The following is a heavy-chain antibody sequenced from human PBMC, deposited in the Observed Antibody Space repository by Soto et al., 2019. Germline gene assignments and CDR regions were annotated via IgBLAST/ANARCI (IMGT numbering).Heavy chain of an antibody. CDR2: IVVGSGHP. J-gene: IGHJ4*02. V-gene: IGHV1-58*01. CDR1: GFTFSNSA. Sequence: SVKVSCKASGFTFSNSAVQWVRQPRGQRLEWMGWIVVGSGHPNLAQKFQDRVTLTRDMSTGTAYMELSSLRSEDTAVYYCAADVIAVAGDFDYWGQGTHVTVSS. D-gene: IGHD6-19*01. CDR3: AADVIAVAGDFDY.